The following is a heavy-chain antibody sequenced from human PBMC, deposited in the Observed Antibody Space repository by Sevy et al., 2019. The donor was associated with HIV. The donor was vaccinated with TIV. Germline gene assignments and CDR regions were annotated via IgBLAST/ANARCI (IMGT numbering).Heavy chain of an antibody. D-gene: IGHD5-18*01. J-gene: IGHJ4*02. Sequence: GESLKISCAASGFTFSSYSMNWVRQAPGKGLEWVSSISSSSSYIYYADSVKGRFTISRDNAKNSLYQQMNSLRAEDTAVYYCARDYRDGYNYGYYFDYWGQGTLVTVSS. CDR2: ISSSSSYI. CDR1: GFTFSSYS. V-gene: IGHV3-21*01. CDR3: ARDYRDGYNYGYYFDY.